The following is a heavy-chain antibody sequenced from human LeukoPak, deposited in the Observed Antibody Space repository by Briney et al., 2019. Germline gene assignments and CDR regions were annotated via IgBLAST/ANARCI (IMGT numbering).Heavy chain of an antibody. Sequence: KPSETLSLTCTVSGGSISSSIYYWGWIRQPPGKGLEWIGSVYQSGSTYYNPSLKSRVTISGDTSKNQFSLKLSSVTAADTAVYFCATGGGLAVSHIWGQGILVTVSS. J-gene: IGHJ4*02. CDR3: ATGGGLAVSHI. V-gene: IGHV4-39*01. CDR2: VYQSGST. CDR1: GGSISSSIYY. D-gene: IGHD5/OR15-5a*01.